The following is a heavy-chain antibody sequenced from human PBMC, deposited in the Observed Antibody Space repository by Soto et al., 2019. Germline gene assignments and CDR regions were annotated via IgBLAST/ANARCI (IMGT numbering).Heavy chain of an antibody. Sequence: QVKLQESGPGLVKPSETLSLTCTVSGASITTKSWNWVRQSPGKGLEWIGYLYYSGTTNYNPSLKSRVTISIDTSKNQISLNLTSVTAADTAIYYCARGVSWSPYFDHWGQGTRVTVSS. D-gene: IGHD6-13*01. V-gene: IGHV4-59*01. J-gene: IGHJ4*02. CDR2: LYYSGTT. CDR1: GASITTKS. CDR3: ARGVSWSPYFDH.